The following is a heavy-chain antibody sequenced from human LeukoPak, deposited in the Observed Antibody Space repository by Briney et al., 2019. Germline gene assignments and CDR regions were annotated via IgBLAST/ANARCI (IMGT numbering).Heavy chain of an antibody. V-gene: IGHV5-51*01. CDR2: IYPGDSDT. Sequence: GESLKISCKASGYSFANYCIAWVRQMPGKGLEWMGIIYPGDSDTRYSPSFQGQVTISADKSISTAYLQWSSLKASDTAMYYCAREARRDGYNPDAFDIWGQGTMVTVSS. J-gene: IGHJ3*02. D-gene: IGHD5-24*01. CDR3: AREARRDGYNPDAFDI. CDR1: GYSFANYC.